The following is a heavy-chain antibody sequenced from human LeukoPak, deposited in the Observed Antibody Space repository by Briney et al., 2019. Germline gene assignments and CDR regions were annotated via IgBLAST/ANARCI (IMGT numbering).Heavy chain of an antibody. D-gene: IGHD6-6*01. V-gene: IGHV3-53*01. CDR2: LYNAGST. CDR3: ARTAGRTFDY. Sequence: GSLRLSCAASGFTFSDYYMSWVRQAPGKGLEWVSVLYNAGSTYYADSVKGRFTISRDNSKNTLYLQMYSLRAEDTAVYYCARTAGRTFDYWGQGTLVTVSS. CDR1: GFTFSDYY. J-gene: IGHJ4*02.